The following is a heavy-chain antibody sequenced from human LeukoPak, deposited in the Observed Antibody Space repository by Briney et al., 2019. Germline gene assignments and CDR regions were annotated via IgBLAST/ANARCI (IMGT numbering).Heavy chain of an antibody. CDR2: IIPIFGTA. J-gene: IGHJ4*02. V-gene: IGHV1-69*05. D-gene: IGHD3-9*01. CDR3: ASSVRYFDWLLNPPFDY. CDR1: GGTSSSYA. Sequence: ASVKVSCKASGGTSSSYAISWVRQAPGQGLEWMGGIIPIFGTANYAQKFQGRVTITTDESTSTAYMELSSLRSEDTAVYYCASSVRYFDWLLNPPFDYWGQGTLVTVSS.